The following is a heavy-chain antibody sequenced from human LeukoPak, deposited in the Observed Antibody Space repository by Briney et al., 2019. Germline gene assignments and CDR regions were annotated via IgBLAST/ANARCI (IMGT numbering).Heavy chain of an antibody. V-gene: IGHV4-59*01. D-gene: IGHD6-13*01. J-gene: IGHJ4*02. CDR3: ARGLMMAVAGRGEFHY. CDR1: GGSISSYY. Sequence: KSSETLSLTCTVSGGSISSYYWSWIQQPPGKGLEWIGYIYYSGSTNYNPSLKSRVTISVDTSKNQFSLKLSSVTAADTAVYYCARGLMMAVAGRGEFHYWGQGTLVTVSS. CDR2: IYYSGST.